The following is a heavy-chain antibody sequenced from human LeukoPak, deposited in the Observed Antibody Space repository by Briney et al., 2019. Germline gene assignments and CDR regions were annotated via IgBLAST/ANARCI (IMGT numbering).Heavy chain of an antibody. V-gene: IGHV1-18*01. CDR3: ASSRIGRTDAFDI. J-gene: IGHJ3*02. CDR2: ISAYNGNT. D-gene: IGHD1-1*01. CDR1: GYTFNSYG. Sequence: ASVKVSCKASGYTFNSYGISWVRQAPGQGLEWMGWISAYNGNTNYAQKLQGRVTMTRNTSISTAYMELSSLRSEDTAVYYCASSRIGRTDAFDIWGQGTMVTVSS.